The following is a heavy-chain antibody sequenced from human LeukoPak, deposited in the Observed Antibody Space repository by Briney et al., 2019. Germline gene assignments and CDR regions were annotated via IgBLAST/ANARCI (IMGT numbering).Heavy chain of an antibody. J-gene: IGHJ4*02. D-gene: IGHD3-10*01. V-gene: IGHV3-30*02. Sequence: QAGGSLRLSCAASGFTFNNYGMHWVRQAPGKGLEWVAFIRFDGANEYYADSAKGRFTISRDSSKNTLFLQMNSLRPEDTAVYYCAKGSLRTYYGSGSYPLDYWGQGTLVTVSS. CDR1: GFTFNNYG. CDR3: AKGSLRTYYGSGSYPLDY. CDR2: IRFDGANE.